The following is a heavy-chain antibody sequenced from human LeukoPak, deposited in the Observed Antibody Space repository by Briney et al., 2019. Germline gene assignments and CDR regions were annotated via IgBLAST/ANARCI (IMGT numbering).Heavy chain of an antibody. CDR3: ARDTIAAAGYYYYGMDV. CDR1: GFTFSSYW. D-gene: IGHD6-13*01. CDR2: ISSSSDTI. Sequence: GGSLRLSCAVSGFTFSSYWMIWFRQAPGKGLEWVSYISSSSDTIYYADSVKGRFTTSRDNAKNSLHLQMSSLRAEDTAVYYCARDTIAAAGYYYYGMDVWGQGTTVTVSS. J-gene: IGHJ6*02. V-gene: IGHV3-48*04.